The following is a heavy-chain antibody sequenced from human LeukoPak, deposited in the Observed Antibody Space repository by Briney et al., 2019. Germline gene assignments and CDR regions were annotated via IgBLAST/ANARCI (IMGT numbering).Heavy chain of an antibody. CDR1: GFTFSSYN. V-gene: IGHV3-66*02. J-gene: IGHJ4*02. CDR3: ARGTVVPAATFDY. CDR2: IYSGGST. Sequence: GGSLRLSCAASGFTFSSYNMNWVRQAPGKGLEWVSVIYSGGSTYYADSVKGRFTISRDNSKNTLYLQMNSLRAEDTAVYYCARGTVVPAATFDYWGQGTLVTVSS. D-gene: IGHD2-2*01.